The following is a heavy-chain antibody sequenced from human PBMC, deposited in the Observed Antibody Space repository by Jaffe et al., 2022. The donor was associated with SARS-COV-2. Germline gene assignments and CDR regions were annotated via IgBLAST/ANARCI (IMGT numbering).Heavy chain of an antibody. J-gene: IGHJ6*02. D-gene: IGHD3-22*01. CDR1: GYTFTSFY. Sequence: QVQLVQSGAEVKKTGASVKVSCKASGYTFTSFYIHWVRQAPGQGLEWMGMINPSGGSTTYQHNFQGRVTMTRDTSTSTVYMELNSLTSEDTATYFCARSRVYYYDSSGNGPFYYGMDVWGQGTTVTVSS. CDR2: INPSGGST. CDR3: ARSRVYYYDSSGNGPFYYGMDV. V-gene: IGHV1-46*01.